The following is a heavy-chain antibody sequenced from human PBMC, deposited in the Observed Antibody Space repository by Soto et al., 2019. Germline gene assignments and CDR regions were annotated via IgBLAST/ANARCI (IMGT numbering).Heavy chain of an antibody. V-gene: IGHV1-18*04. CDR3: ARRRDYDFWCGYPHDAFDI. CDR1: GYTFTSYG. D-gene: IGHD3-3*01. Sequence: QVQLVQSGAEVKKPGASVKVSCKASGYTFTSYGISWVRQAPGQGLEWMGWISAYNGNTNYAQKLQGRVTITTDTSTSTSYMELRSLRSDDTAVYYCARRRDYDFWCGYPHDAFDIWCQGTMVTVSS. J-gene: IGHJ3*02. CDR2: ISAYNGNT.